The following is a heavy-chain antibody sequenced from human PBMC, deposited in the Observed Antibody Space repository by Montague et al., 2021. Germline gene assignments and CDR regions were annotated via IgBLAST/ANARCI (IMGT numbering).Heavy chain of an antibody. J-gene: IGHJ6*02. CDR2: IHHRGSIYYDPTT. CDR3: VRHSVGFESYYNDLDV. CDR1: GGSFNAYY. Sequence: SETRSLTCAVYGGSFNAYYWSWIRQSPGKGLEWIGEIHHRGSIYYDPTTDYNPSLQSRVAIAVDASKNQFSLRLRSVTAADTAVYYCVRHSVGFESYYNDLDVWGRGTPVIVSS. D-gene: IGHD3-10*01. V-gene: IGHV4-34*01.